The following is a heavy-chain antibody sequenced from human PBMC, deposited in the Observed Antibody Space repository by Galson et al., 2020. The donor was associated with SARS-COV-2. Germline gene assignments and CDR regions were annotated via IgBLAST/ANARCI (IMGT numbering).Heavy chain of an antibody. V-gene: IGHV4-38-2*01. CDR3: ARQGVNMIVLVTVPGWYFDL. D-gene: IGHD3-22*01. Sequence: SETLSLTCPVSGYSVSTTNYWGWVRHPPGGGLAWIGRAYPSGTTYYNPSPKSRVTISVDTSKNQFSLRLDSVTAADTALYYCARQGVNMIVLVTVPGWYFDLWGRGTLVTVSS. CDR1: GYSVSTTNY. J-gene: IGHJ2*01. CDR2: AYPSGTT.